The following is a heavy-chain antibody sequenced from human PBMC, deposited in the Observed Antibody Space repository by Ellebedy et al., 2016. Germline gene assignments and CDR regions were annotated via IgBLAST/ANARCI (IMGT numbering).Heavy chain of an antibody. CDR3: AREEVVTAILYYYYGMDV. CDR2: ISYDGSNK. J-gene: IGHJ6*02. V-gene: IGHV3-30*04. D-gene: IGHD2-21*02. Sequence: GESLKISXAASGFTFSSYAMHWVRQAPGKGLEWVAVISYDGSNKYYADSVKGRFTISRDNSKNTLYLQMNSLRAEDTAVYYCAREEVVTAILYYYYGMDVWGQGTTVTVSS. CDR1: GFTFSSYA.